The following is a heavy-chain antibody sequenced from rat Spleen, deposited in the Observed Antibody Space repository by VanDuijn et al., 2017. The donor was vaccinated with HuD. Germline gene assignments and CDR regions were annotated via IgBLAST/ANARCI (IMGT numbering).Heavy chain of an antibody. V-gene: IGHV5-20*01. J-gene: IGHJ3*01. CDR3: ATGPRILRLDWFAY. CDR2: ISYDGSRT. Sequence: EVQLVESGGGAVQPGRSMKLSCAASGLSFSNYDMAWVRQAPTKGLEWVASISYDGSRTFYRDSVKGRCTISRDNAKSTLYLQMDSLRSEDTATYYCATGPRILRLDWFAYWGQGTLVTVSS. D-gene: IGHD1-6*01. CDR1: GLSFSNYD.